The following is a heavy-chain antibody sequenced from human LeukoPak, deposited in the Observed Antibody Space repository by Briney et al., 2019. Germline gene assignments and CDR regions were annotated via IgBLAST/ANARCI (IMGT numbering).Heavy chain of an antibody. V-gene: IGHV4-34*01. Sequence: SETLSLTCTVYGGSFNGYYWSWIRQPPGKGLEWIADIHYSGGTYYNPSLKNRVTISVDTSENQFSLKLSSVTAADTAVYFCARENYCNGGSCYAEAFEIWGQGTLVTVSS. CDR3: ARENYCNGGSCYAEAFEI. J-gene: IGHJ3*02. CDR2: IHYSGGT. CDR1: GGSFNGYY. D-gene: IGHD2-15*01.